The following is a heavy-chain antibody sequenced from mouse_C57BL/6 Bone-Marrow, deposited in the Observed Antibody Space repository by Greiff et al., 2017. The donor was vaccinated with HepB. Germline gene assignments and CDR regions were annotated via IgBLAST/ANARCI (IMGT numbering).Heavy chain of an antibody. CDR2: ISNGGNTL. Sequence: EVKLVESGGGLVQPGGSRKLSCAASGFTFSHFGMHWVRQAPEKGLEWVAFISNGGNTLYYADTLKGRFTISRDNPRKTLFLQMTSLRSEDTAIYYCGRGDYWGQGTTLTVSS. CDR1: GFTFSHFG. V-gene: IGHV5-17*02. CDR3: GRGDY. J-gene: IGHJ2*01.